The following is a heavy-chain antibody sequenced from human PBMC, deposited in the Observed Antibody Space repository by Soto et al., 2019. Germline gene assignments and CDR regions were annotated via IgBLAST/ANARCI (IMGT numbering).Heavy chain of an antibody. CDR1: GGTLSGYA. CDR3: VRDLLDYGGEIAY. CDR2: VIPVFGAL. V-gene: IGHV1-69*06. D-gene: IGHD3-10*01. Sequence: QVQLVQSGAEVKRPGSSVKVSCEASGGTLSGYALSWVRQAPGHELEWMGGVIPVFGALTYAQKLQDRVTITADTSTSTAYMELTSLRSEETSVYYCVRDLLDYGGEIAYWGEGTLVTVSS. J-gene: IGHJ4*02.